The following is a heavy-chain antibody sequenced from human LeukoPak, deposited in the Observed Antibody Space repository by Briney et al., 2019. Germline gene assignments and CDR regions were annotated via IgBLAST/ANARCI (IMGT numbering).Heavy chain of an antibody. D-gene: IGHD4-17*01. Sequence: GGSLRLSCAASGFTFSSYAMSWVRQAPGKGLEWVSAISGSGGSTYYADSVRGRFTISRDNFKNTLYLQMNRLRVEDTAIYYCVKDRKAVTPTDYWGQGTLVTVSS. CDR1: GFTFSSYA. CDR2: ISGSGGST. J-gene: IGHJ4*02. V-gene: IGHV3-23*01. CDR3: VKDRKAVTPTDY.